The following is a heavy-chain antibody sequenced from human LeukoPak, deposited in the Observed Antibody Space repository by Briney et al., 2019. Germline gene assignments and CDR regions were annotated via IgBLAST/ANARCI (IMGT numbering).Heavy chain of an antibody. Sequence: ASVKVSCKASGYTFTSYAISWVRQAPGQGLEWMGGIIPIFGTANYAQKFQGRVTITADESTSTAYMELSSLRSEDTAVYYCARDPGYYDSSGPFDYWGQGTLVTVSS. CDR1: GYTFTSYA. CDR2: IIPIFGTA. CDR3: ARDPGYYDSSGPFDY. D-gene: IGHD3-22*01. V-gene: IGHV1-69*13. J-gene: IGHJ4*02.